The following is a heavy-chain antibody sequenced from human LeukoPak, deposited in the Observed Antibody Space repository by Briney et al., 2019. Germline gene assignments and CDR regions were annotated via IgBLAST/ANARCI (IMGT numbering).Heavy chain of an antibody. CDR3: AHTRSGGGGFGLLNWFDP. V-gene: IGHV2-5*01. Sequence: ESGPTLAKPTQTLTLTCTFSGFSLSTSGVGVGWIRQPPGKALEWLAIIYWDDKRYSPSLKSRLTITKDTSKNQVVLTMTNMDPVDTATYYCAHTRSGGGGFGLLNWFDPWGQGTLITVSS. CDR1: GFSLSTSGVG. D-gene: IGHD2-15*01. CDR2: IYWDDK. J-gene: IGHJ5*02.